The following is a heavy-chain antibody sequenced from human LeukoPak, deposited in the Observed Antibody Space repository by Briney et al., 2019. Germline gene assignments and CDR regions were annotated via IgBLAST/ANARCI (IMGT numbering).Heavy chain of an antibody. Sequence: SETLSLTCMVSGGSISSDYWSWIRQPAGKGLEGIGRSYSSGSANYNPSLKSRGTISVDTSKNQFSLKLSSVTAADTAVYYCASEVDGYNRFDYWGQGTLVTVSS. CDR3: ASEVDGYNRFDY. CDR2: SYSSGSA. V-gene: IGHV4-4*07. CDR1: GGSISSDY. D-gene: IGHD5-24*01. J-gene: IGHJ4*02.